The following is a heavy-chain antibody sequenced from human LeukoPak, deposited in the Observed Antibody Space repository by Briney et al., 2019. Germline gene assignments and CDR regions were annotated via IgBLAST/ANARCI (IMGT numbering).Heavy chain of an antibody. Sequence: PSETLSLTCTVSGGSLSSHYWSWIRQPPGKGLEWIGYSYFSGGTTYNPSLKSRVTISVDTSKNQFSLKLSSVTAADTAVYYCARDWELLSDYYYAVDVWGQGTTVTVSS. D-gene: IGHD1-26*01. CDR1: GGSLSSHY. CDR3: ARDWELLSDYYYAVDV. V-gene: IGHV4-59*11. CDR2: SYFSGGT. J-gene: IGHJ6*02.